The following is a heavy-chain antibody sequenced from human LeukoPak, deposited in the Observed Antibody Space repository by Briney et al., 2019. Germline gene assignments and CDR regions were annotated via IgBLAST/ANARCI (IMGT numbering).Heavy chain of an antibody. V-gene: IGHV4-39*01. CDR3: ARLTRFRDGYNPPLGY. J-gene: IGHJ4*02. CDR2: IYYSGST. D-gene: IGHD5-24*01. CDR1: GGSISSSSYY. Sequence: SETLSLTCTVSGGSISSSSYYWGWIRQPPGKGLEWTGSIYYSGSTYYNPSLKSRVTISVDTSKNQFSLKLSSVTAADTAVYYCARLTRFRDGYNPPLGYWGQGTLVTVSS.